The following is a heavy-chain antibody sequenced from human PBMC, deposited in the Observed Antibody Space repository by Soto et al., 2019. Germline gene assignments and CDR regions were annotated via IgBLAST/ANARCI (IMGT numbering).Heavy chain of an antibody. CDR1: GFTFSSYG. Sequence: QVQLVESEGGVVQPGRSLRLSCAASGFTFSSYGMHWVRQAPGKGLEWVAVISYDGSNKYYADSVKGRFTISRDNSKNTLYLQMNSLRAEDTAVYYCAKDHGYDFWSGRTGDYYYGMDVWGQGTTVTVSS. CDR3: AKDHGYDFWSGRTGDYYYGMDV. J-gene: IGHJ6*02. CDR2: ISYDGSNK. V-gene: IGHV3-30*18. D-gene: IGHD3-3*01.